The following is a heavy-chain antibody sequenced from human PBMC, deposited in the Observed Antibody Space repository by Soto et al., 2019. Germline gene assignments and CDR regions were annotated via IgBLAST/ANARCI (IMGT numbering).Heavy chain of an antibody. Sequence: ASVKVSCKASGYTFTGYYMHWVRQAPGQGLEWMGWINPNSGGTNYAQKFQGWVTMTRDTSISTAYMELSRLRSDDTAVYYCARRSSSWYGALDYWGQGTLVTVSS. J-gene: IGHJ4*02. CDR3: ARRSSSWYGALDY. V-gene: IGHV1-2*04. CDR1: GYTFTGYY. D-gene: IGHD6-13*01. CDR2: INPNSGGT.